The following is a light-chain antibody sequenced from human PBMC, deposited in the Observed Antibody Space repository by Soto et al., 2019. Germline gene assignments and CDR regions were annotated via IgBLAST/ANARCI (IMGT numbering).Light chain of an antibody. J-gene: IGKJ1*01. Sequence: EIVLTTSPGTVSLSPRERATLYCMASQSVSSSYLAWYQQKPGQAPRLLIYGASSRATGIPDRFSGSGSGTDFTLTISRLEPEDFAVYYCQQRSNWPPSFGQGTKVDIK. CDR1: QSVSSSY. CDR2: GAS. V-gene: IGKV3D-20*02. CDR3: QQRSNWPPS.